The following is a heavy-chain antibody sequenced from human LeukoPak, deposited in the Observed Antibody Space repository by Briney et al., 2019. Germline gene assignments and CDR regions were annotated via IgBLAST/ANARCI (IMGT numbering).Heavy chain of an antibody. Sequence: SETLSLTCTVSGGSISSSSYYWGWIRQPPGKGLEWIGSIYFSGSTYYNPSLKSRVTISVDTSKNQFSLKLSSVTAADTAVYYCAGQGRGYTNFDYWGQGTLVTVSS. CDR3: AGQGRGYTNFDY. J-gene: IGHJ4*02. CDR1: GGSISSSSYY. CDR2: IYFSGST. D-gene: IGHD3-16*02. V-gene: IGHV4-39*01.